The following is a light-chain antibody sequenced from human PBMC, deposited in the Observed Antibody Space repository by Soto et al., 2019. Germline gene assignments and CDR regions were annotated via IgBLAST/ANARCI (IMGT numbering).Light chain of an antibody. Sequence: DIQMTHSPPSLSSSVGDRVTITCRASETITDCLNCYQLKSGTAPKLLIYSAANLQPGVPPRFSGSGYGTDITLTLGRLQHEDSATYYCQQNYSPFVTLGAGTKVE. V-gene: IGKV1-39*01. CDR3: QQNYSPFVT. J-gene: IGKJ4*01. CDR2: SAA. CDR1: ETITDC.